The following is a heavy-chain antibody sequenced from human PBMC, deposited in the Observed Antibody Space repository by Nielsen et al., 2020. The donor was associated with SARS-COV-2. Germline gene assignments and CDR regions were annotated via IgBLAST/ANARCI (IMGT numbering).Heavy chain of an antibody. CDR3: AKGLRGPDAFDI. V-gene: IGHV3-23*01. J-gene: IGHJ3*02. CDR2: ISGSGGST. D-gene: IGHD5/OR15-5a*01. Sequence: GESLKISYAASGFTFSSYAMSWVRQAPGKGLEWVSAISGSGGSTYYADSVKGRFTISRDNSKNTLYLQMNSLRAEDTAVYYCAKGLRGPDAFDIWGQGTMVTVSS. CDR1: GFTFSSYA.